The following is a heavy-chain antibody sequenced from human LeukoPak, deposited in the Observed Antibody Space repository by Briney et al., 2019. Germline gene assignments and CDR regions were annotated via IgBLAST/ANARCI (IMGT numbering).Heavy chain of an antibody. J-gene: IGHJ6*02. D-gene: IGHD3-10*01. CDR3: ARDKGSRTMVRGIQRYYYYGMDV. Sequence: ASVKVSCKASGYNFISYYMHWVRQAPGQGLEWMGIINPSGGSTSYAQKFQDRVTMTRDTSTSTVYMELSSLKSEDTAVYYCARDKGSRTMVRGIQRYYYYGMDVWGQGTTVTVSS. CDR2: INPSGGST. CDR1: GYNFISYY. V-gene: IGHV1-46*01.